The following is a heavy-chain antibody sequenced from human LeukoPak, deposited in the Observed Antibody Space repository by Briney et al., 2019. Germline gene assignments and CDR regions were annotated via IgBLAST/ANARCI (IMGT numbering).Heavy chain of an antibody. CDR3: ARDVTASVVVSLAGFDP. CDR1: GFTFSSYA. CDR2: ISYDGSNK. V-gene: IGHV3-30*04. D-gene: IGHD2-15*01. Sequence: PGGPLRLSCAASGFTFSSYAMHWVRQAPGKGLEWVAVISYDGSNKYYADSVKGRFTISRDNSKNTLYLQMNSLRAEDTAVYYCARDVTASVVVSLAGFDPWGQGTLVTVSS. J-gene: IGHJ5*02.